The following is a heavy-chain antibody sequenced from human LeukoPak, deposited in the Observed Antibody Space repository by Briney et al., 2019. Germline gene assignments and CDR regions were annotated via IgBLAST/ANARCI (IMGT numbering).Heavy chain of an antibody. CDR2: IIPIFGTA. CDR1: GGTLSSYA. CDR3: ARHGYDSSGYSTYYYGMDV. V-gene: IGHV1-69*13. D-gene: IGHD3-22*01. J-gene: IGHJ6*02. Sequence: GASVKVSCKASGGTLSSYAISWVRQAPGQGLEWMGGIIPIFGTANYAQKFQGRVTITADESTSTAYMELSSLRSEDTAVYYCARHGYDSSGYSTYYYGMDVWGQGTTVTVSS.